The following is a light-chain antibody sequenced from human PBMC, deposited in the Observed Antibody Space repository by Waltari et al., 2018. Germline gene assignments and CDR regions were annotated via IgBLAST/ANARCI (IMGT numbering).Light chain of an antibody. CDR1: QSVSSY. V-gene: IGKV3-11*01. CDR3: QQRSNWPPIT. CDR2: DAS. J-gene: IGKJ5*01. Sequence: DIVLTQSPATLSLSPGERAPPSCRASQSVSSYLAWDQQKPGQAPRLLIYDASNRATGIPARFSGSGSGTDFTLTISSLEPEDFAVYYCQQRSNWPPITFGQGTRLEIK.